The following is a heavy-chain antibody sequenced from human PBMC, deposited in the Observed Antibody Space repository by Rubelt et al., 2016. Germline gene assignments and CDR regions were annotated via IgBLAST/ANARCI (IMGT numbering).Heavy chain of an antibody. J-gene: IGHJ5*02. CDR2: INTDGGGP. D-gene: IGHD3-10*01. CDR3: ARGWSGFDP. Sequence: EVQLVESGGGLVQPGGSLRLSCAASGFTFSSYWMHWVRQVPGKGLVWVSRINTDGGGPTYADAGKGGLTSSRSKAKKTLDLQMNSLRAEDTAVYYCARGWSGFDPWGQGTLVTVSS. V-gene: IGHV3-74*03. CDR1: GFTFSSYW.